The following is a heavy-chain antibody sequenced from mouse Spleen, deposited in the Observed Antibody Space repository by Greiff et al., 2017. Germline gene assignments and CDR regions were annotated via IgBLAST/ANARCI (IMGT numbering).Heavy chain of an antibody. D-gene: IGHD2-12*01. CDR2: IDPEDGET. V-gene: IGHV14-2*01. J-gene: IGHJ4*01. Sequence: DVQLQESGAELVKPGASVKLSCTASGFNIKDYYMHWVKQRTEQGLEWIGRIDPEDGETKYAPKFQGKATITADTSSNTAYMQLSSLTSEDSAVYYCASYYSYDDGYYYAMDYWGQGTSVTVSS. CDR1: GFNIKDYY. CDR3: ASYYSYDDGYYYAMDY.